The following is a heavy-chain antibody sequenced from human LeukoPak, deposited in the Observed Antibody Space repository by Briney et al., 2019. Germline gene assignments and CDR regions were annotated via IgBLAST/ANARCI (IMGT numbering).Heavy chain of an antibody. CDR3: AREGVDWNHSVYYFDY. CDR2: INPNSGGT. CDR1: GYTFTCYY. V-gene: IGHV1-2*06. Sequence: ASVKVSCKASGYTFTCYYMHWVRQAPGQGLEWMGRINPNSGGTNYAQKFQGRVTMTRDTSISTAYMELSRLRSDDTAVYYCAREGVDWNHSVYYFDYWGQGTLVTVSS. D-gene: IGHD1-1*01. J-gene: IGHJ4*02.